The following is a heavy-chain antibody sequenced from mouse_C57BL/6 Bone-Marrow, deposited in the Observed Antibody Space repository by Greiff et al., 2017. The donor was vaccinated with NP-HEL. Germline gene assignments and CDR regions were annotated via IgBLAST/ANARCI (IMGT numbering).Heavy chain of an antibody. CDR2: IDPENGDT. D-gene: IGHD2-4*01. CDR3: SSIVILYDYGGAFDV. Sequence: VQLQQSGAELVRPGASVKLSCTASGFNIQDDYMHWVKQRPEQGLEWIGWIDPENGDTEYASKFQGKATITADTSSHPAYLQLRRLTSEDTAVFYCSSIVILYDYGGAFDVWGTGTTATVSA. CDR1: GFNIQDDY. V-gene: IGHV14-4*01. J-gene: IGHJ1*03.